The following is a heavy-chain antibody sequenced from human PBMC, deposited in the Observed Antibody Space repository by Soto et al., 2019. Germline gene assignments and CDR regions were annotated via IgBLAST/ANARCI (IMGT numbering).Heavy chain of an antibody. CDR2: INHSGST. CDR3: ARAELGLRYFDWLLKRNWFDP. J-gene: IGHJ5*02. D-gene: IGHD3-9*01. Sequence: SETLSLTCAVYGGSFSGYYWSWIRQPPGKGLEWIGEINHSGSTNYNPSLKSRVTISVDTSKNQFSLKLSSVTAADTAVYYCARAELGLRYFDWLLKRNWFDPWGQGTLVTVSS. V-gene: IGHV4-34*01. CDR1: GGSFSGYY.